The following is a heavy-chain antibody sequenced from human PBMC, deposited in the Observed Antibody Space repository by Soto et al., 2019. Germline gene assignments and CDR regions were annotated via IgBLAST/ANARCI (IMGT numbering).Heavy chain of an antibody. D-gene: IGHD3-22*01. V-gene: IGHV4-31*02. CDR2: IYYSGNT. Sequence: SETLSLTCTFSCGSSISEGYYWSWIRQHPGKGLEWIGYIYYSGNTYYNPSLKSRVTISRDTSKNQFSLKLSSVTAADTAVYYCARSLHYDSSGSSDFWGQGALVTVSS. CDR1: CGSSISEGYY. CDR3: ARSLHYDSSGSSDF. J-gene: IGHJ4*02.